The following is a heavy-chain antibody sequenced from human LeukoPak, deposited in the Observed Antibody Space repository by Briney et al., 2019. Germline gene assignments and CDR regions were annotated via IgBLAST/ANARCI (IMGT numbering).Heavy chain of an antibody. J-gene: IGHJ4*02. CDR2: IRSKAYGGTT. CDR1: GFTFGDYA. D-gene: IGHD6-19*01. CDR3: TREVRSGWYDY. Sequence: GGSLRLSCTASGFTFGDYAMSWVRQAPGKGLEWVGFIRSKAYGGTTEYAASVKGRFTISRDDSKSIAYLQMNSLKTEDTAMYYCTREVRSGWYDYWGQGTLVTVSS. V-gene: IGHV3-49*04.